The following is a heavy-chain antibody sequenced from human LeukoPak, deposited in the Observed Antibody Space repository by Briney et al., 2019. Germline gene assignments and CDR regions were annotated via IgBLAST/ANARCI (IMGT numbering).Heavy chain of an antibody. Sequence: SETLSLTCTVSGYSISSGYYWGWIRQPPGKGLEWIGSIYHSGSTYYNPSLKSRVTISVDTSKNQFSLKLSSVTAADTAVYYCTRANGYGLIDYWGQGTLVTVSS. D-gene: IGHD3-10*01. V-gene: IGHV4-38-2*02. J-gene: IGHJ4*02. CDR3: TRANGYGLIDY. CDR2: IYHSGST. CDR1: GYSISSGYY.